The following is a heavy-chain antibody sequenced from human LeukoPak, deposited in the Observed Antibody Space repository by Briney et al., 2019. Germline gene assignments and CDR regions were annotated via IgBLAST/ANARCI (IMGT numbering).Heavy chain of an antibody. Sequence: GRSLRLSCAASGFTFSSYGMHWVRQAPGKGLEWVAVIWYDGSNKYYADSVKGRFTISRDNSKNTLYLQMNGLRAEDTAVYYCARDSSVVPAAIAYYYYYYGMDVWGQGTTVTVSS. J-gene: IGHJ6*02. CDR1: GFTFSSYG. V-gene: IGHV3-33*01. D-gene: IGHD2-2*01. CDR3: ARDSSVVPAAIAYYYYYYGMDV. CDR2: IWYDGSNK.